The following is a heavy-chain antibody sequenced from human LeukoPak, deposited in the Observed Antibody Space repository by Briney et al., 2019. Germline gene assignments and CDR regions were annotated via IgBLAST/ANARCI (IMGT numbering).Heavy chain of an antibody. CDR3: ARGPGAVVPAAIRRGYFDL. D-gene: IGHD2-2*01. CDR1: GGSFSGYY. J-gene: IGHJ2*01. V-gene: IGHV4-34*01. CDR2: INHSGST. Sequence: PSETLSLTCAVYGGSFSGYYWSWIRQPPGKGLEWIGEINHSGSTNYNPSLKSRVTISVDTSKNQFSLKLSSVTAADTAVYYRARGPGAVVPAAIRRGYFDLWGRGTLVTVSS.